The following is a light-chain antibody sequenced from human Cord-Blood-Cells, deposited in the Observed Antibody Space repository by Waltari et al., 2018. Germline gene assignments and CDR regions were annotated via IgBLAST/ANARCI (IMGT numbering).Light chain of an antibody. CDR1: QSLLHTDGKTY. V-gene: IGKV2D-29*02. J-gene: IGKJ4*01. CDR3: MQSIQLPLT. CDR2: EVS. Sequence: DILMTHTPLPLSVILGQPSPISCTSTQSLLHTDGKTYLYWYLQKPGQSPQLLIYEVSNRFSGVPDRFSGSGSGTDFTLKISRVEAEDVGVYYCMQSIQLPLTVGGGTKVEIK.